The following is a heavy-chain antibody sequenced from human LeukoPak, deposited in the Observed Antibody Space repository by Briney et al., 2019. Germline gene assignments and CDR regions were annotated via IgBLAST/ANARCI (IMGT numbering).Heavy chain of an antibody. CDR2: ISPNSGGT. V-gene: IGHV1-2*04. J-gene: IGHJ6*02. CDR3: ARGYCSGGSCCMDV. Sequence: ASVKVSCKASGYTFTGYYMHWVRQAPGQGLEWMGWISPNSGGTNYAQKFQGWVTMTRDTSISTAYMELSRLRSDDTTVYYCARGYCSGGSCCMDVWGQGTTVTVSS. D-gene: IGHD2-15*01. CDR1: GYTFTGYY.